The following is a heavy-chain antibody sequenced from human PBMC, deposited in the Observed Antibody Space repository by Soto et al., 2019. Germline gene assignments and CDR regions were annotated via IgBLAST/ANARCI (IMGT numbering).Heavy chain of an antibody. CDR1: GFTFSDYY. D-gene: IGHD4-17*01. V-gene: IGHV3-11*04. CDR3: TRLTHYGGNQYYYYGMDV. Sequence: GGSLRLSCAASGFTFSDYYMSWIRQAPGKGLEWVSYISSSGSTIYYADSVKGRFTISRDNAKNSLYLQMDSLRAEDTAVYYCTRLTHYGGNQYYYYGMDVWGQGTTVTVSS. J-gene: IGHJ6*02. CDR2: ISSSGSTI.